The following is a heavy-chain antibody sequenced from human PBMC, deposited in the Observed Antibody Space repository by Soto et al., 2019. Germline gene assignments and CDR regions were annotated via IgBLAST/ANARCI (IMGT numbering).Heavy chain of an antibody. D-gene: IGHD6-19*01. Sequence: EVQLVESGGGLVQPGRSLRLSCAASGFTFDDYAMHWGREAPGKGLEWVSGMSWNSGSIGYADPVKGRFTISRDNAKKTLYVQMTGLRAEDTSLYYCLNEIFGYSSTYCGMDIWGQGTTVTVSS. CDR3: LNEIFGYSSTYCGMDI. V-gene: IGHV3-9*01. J-gene: IGHJ6*02. CDR2: MSWNSGSI. CDR1: GFTFDDYA.